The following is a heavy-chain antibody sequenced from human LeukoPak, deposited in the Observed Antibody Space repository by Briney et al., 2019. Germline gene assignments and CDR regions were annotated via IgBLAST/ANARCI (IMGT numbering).Heavy chain of an antibody. CDR1: GFTFIDYW. J-gene: IGHJ4*02. CDR3: AKELGGTGTPH. V-gene: IGHV3-7*03. Sequence: GGSLRLSCAASGFTFIDYWMSWVRQAPGKGLEWVANLKQDGSEKYYVDSVKGRFTISRDNTKNSLYLQMNSLRAEDTAVYYCAKELGGTGTPHWGQGTLVTVSS. CDR2: LKQDGSEK. D-gene: IGHD1-7*01.